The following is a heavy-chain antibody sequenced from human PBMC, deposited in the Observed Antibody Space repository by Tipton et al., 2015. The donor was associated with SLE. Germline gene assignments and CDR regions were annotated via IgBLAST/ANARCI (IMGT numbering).Heavy chain of an antibody. CDR3: ARDEYRYDATGYHLLGHFDF. CDR2: IYTNGNT. J-gene: IGHJ4*02. Sequence: LRLSCTVSGVSISSYYWSWIRQPAGKGLEWIGRIYTNGNTNYKPSLKSRLTISIDTSKNQFSLTLSSVTAADTAVYYCARDEYRYDATGYHLLGHFDFWGQGTLVTVSS. CDR1: GVSISSYY. D-gene: IGHD3-22*01. V-gene: IGHV4-4*07.